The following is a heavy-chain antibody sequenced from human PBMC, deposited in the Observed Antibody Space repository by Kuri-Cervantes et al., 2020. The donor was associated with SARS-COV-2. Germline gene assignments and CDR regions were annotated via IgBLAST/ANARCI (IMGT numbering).Heavy chain of an antibody. V-gene: IGHV3-30*18. CDR3: AKDRAGVHDF. Sequence: GGSLRLSCVASGFNFSTTDMHWVRQAPGKGLEWVTFISSDGKNKKCMASGKGRLTISRDNSQSTLHLQMKSLRDEDTAIYYCAKDRAGVHDFWGQGTLVTVSS. CDR1: GFNFSTTD. D-gene: IGHD2-21*01. J-gene: IGHJ4*02. CDR2: ISSDGKNK.